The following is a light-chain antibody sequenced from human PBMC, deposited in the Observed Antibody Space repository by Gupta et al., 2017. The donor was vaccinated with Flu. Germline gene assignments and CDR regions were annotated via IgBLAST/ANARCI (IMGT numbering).Light chain of an antibody. V-gene: IGKV2-28*01. CDR2: LGS. Sequence: VTPGEPASISCRSSQSLLHSNGYNYLDWYLQKPGQSPQLLIYLGSNRASGVPDRFSGSGSGTDFTLKISRVEAEDVGVYYCIQALQTPRTFGQGTKLEIK. J-gene: IGKJ2*01. CDR3: IQALQTPRT. CDR1: QSLLHSNGYNY.